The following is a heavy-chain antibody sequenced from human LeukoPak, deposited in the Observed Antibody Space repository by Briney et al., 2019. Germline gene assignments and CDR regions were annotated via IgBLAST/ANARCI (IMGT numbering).Heavy chain of an antibody. CDR2: FYYGGIT. D-gene: IGHD6-19*01. V-gene: IGHV4-39*01. CDR3: ARHEAVAGFDY. Sequence: SETLSLTCTVSGASITTTLYYWVWARQSPGKGLEWIGSFYYGGITYYHPSLKSRVTVSVDTSRSQFSLKLSSVTAADTAVYYCARHEAVAGFDYWGQGTLVTVSS. J-gene: IGHJ4*02. CDR1: GASITTTLYY.